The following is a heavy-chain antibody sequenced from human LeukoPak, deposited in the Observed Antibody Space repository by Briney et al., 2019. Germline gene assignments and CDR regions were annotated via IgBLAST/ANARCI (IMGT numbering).Heavy chain of an antibody. CDR2: LSHSGSS. J-gene: IGHJ3*02. D-gene: IGHD2-2*01. CDR1: GGSISSYY. CDR3: ARARYANAWYAFDI. Sequence: PSETLSLTCTVSGGSISSYYWSWIRRPPGRGLEWIAYLSHSGSSDSNPSLTSRVTTLVDTSKNQFSLKLTSVTAADTAVYYCARARYANAWYAFDIWGHGTMVTVSS. V-gene: IGHV4-59*01.